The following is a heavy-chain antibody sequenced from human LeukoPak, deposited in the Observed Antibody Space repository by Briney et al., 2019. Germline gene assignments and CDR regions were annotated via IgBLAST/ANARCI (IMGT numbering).Heavy chain of an antibody. J-gene: IGHJ4*02. V-gene: IGHV4-39*01. CDR1: GGSVSSSSYY. D-gene: IGHD6-13*01. CDR3: ARHVFHSSTWYGPIDY. Sequence: SETLSLTCTVSGGSVSSSSYYWGWIRQPPGEGLEWIGSIYYSGSTHYNPSLQSRVTISVDKSKNHFSLKLRSVTAADTAVYYCARHVFHSSTWYGPIDYWGQGTLVTVSS. CDR2: IYYSGST.